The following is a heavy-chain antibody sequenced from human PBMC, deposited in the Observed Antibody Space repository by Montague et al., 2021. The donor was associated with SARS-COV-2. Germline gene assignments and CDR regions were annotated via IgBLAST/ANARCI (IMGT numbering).Heavy chain of an antibody. D-gene: IGHD6-13*01. V-gene: IGHV4-4*02. CDR3: ASHPVFQQLYS. J-gene: IGHJ4*02. CDR1: GASVSSINW. CDR2: IHHTGII. Sequence: SETLSLTCAVSGASVSSINWWSWVRQPPGRGLEWIAEIHHTGIINFNPSLRSRGLISLDSSKNQFSLILNSVTAADTATYYCASHPVFQQLYSWGQGTLVSVS.